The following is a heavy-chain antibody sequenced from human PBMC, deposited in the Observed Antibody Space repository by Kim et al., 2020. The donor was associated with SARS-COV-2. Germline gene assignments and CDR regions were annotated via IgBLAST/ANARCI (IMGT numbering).Heavy chain of an antibody. CDR1: GDSVSSNSVA. V-gene: IGHV6-1*01. J-gene: IGHJ5*02. CDR3: ARSSPPFDP. CDR2: TYYRSKWYT. Sequence: SQTLSLTCAISGDSVSSNSVAWNWIRQSPSRGIEWLGRTYYRSKWYTDYAVSVKSRITINPDTSRNQFSLQLSSVTPDDTAVYYCARSSPPFDPWGQGTLVTVAS.